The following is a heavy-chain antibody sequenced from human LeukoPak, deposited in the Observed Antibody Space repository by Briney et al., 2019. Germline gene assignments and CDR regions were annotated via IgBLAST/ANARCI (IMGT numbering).Heavy chain of an antibody. CDR2: TSDSGNT. Sequence: SETLSLTCTVSGGSIRNYYWNWIRQPPGKGLEWIGYTSDSGNTDYKPSLKSRVTISVDTSKNQFSLKLTSATAADTAVYYCARWHSHGRYFDYWGQGALVAVSS. D-gene: IGHD2-21*01. CDR1: GGSIRNYY. CDR3: ARWHSHGRYFDY. J-gene: IGHJ4*02. V-gene: IGHV4-59*01.